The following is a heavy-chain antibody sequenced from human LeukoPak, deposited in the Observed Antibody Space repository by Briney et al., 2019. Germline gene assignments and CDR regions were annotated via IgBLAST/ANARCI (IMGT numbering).Heavy chain of an antibody. V-gene: IGHV3-21*01. J-gene: IGHJ4*02. CDR3: ARMGRWLQFNYFDY. D-gene: IGHD5-24*01. CDR2: ISSSSSYI. CDR1: GFTFSSYS. Sequence: GGSLRLSCAASGFTFSSYSMNWVRQAPGKGLEWVSSISSSSSYIYYADSVKGRFTISRDNAKNSLYLQMNSLRAEDTAVYYCARMGRWLQFNYFDYWGQGTLVTVSS.